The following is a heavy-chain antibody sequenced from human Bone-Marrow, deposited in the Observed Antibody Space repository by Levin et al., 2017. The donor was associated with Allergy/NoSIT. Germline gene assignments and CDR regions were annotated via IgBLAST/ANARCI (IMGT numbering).Heavy chain of an antibody. CDR1: GYTFTGYY. CDR2: INPNSGGT. Sequence: ASVKVSCKASGYTFTGYYMHWVRQAPGQGLEWMGRINPNSGGTNYAQKFQGRVTMTRDTSISTAYMELSRLRSDDTAVYYCARVIVSPYYGMDVWGQGTTVTVSS. CDR3: ARVIVSPYYGMDV. J-gene: IGHJ6*02. V-gene: IGHV1-2*06. D-gene: IGHD5/OR15-5a*01.